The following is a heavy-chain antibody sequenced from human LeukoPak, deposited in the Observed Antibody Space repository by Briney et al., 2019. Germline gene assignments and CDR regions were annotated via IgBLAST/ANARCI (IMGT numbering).Heavy chain of an antibody. V-gene: IGHV5-51*01. J-gene: IGHJ4*02. Sequence: PGESLKISCKGSGYSFINYWIGWVRQMPGKGLGWMGIIYPGDSDTRYSPSFEGQVTISADKSISTAYLQWSSLKASDTAMYYCARHRGEMLSSPFDYWGQGILVTVSS. CDR1: GYSFINYW. CDR3: ARHRGEMLSSPFDY. D-gene: IGHD3-16*02. CDR2: IYPGDSDT.